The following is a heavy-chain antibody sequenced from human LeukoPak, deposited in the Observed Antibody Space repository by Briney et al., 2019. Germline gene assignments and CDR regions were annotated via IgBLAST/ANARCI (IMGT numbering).Heavy chain of an antibody. J-gene: IGHJ4*02. V-gene: IGHV3-23*01. CDR1: GFTFSTYS. D-gene: IGHD3-10*01. Sequence: PGGSLRLSCAASGFTFSTYSGNWIRQAPGKGLEWVSAISGSGGSTYYADSVKGRFTISRDNSKNTLYLQMNSLRAEDTAVYYCAKELRPVIWFGELLAPLYYFDYWGQGTLVTVSS. CDR2: ISGSGGST. CDR3: AKELRPVIWFGELLAPLYYFDY.